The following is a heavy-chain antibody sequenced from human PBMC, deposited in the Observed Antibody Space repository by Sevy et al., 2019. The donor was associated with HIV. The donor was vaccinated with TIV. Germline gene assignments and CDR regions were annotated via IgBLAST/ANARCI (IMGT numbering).Heavy chain of an antibody. CDR3: ARAVKIFGVVISNWFDP. CDR1: GFTFSSYS. V-gene: IGHV3-21*01. D-gene: IGHD3-3*01. CDR2: ISSSSSYI. Sequence: GESLKISCAASGFTFSSYSMNWVRQAPGKGLEWVSSISSSSSYIYYADSVKGRFTISRDNAKNSLYLQMNSLRAEDTAVYYCARAVKIFGVVISNWFDPWGQGTLVTVSS. J-gene: IGHJ5*02.